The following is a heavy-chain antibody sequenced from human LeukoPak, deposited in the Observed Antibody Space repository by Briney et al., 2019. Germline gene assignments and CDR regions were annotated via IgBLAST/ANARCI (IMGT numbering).Heavy chain of an antibody. V-gene: IGHV3-74*03. D-gene: IGHD6-13*01. CDR3: AMSKSWYYNDAFDI. J-gene: IGHJ3*02. CDR1: APTFSSHG. Sequence: PGGSLTLSWAASAPTFSSHGMRSVRHAPGEGLGWVSRINGDGSTTTYAASVKGRFTISRDNAKNTPYLQMYSLQAEATAAYHCAMSKSWYYNDAFDIWGEGTMATVCS. CDR2: INGDGSTT.